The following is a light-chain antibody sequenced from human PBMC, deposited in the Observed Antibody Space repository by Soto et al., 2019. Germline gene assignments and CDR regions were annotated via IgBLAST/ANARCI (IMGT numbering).Light chain of an antibody. V-gene: IGKV3-15*01. Sequence: EILMTQSPATLSVSPGERATLSCRASQSVSSDLAWYQQRAGQAPRLLIYGASTRATAVPARFTASGSGTEFTLTISSLQSEDFAVYYCQQYNTWPRTFGQGTKVDIK. CDR1: QSVSSD. CDR2: GAS. J-gene: IGKJ1*01. CDR3: QQYNTWPRT.